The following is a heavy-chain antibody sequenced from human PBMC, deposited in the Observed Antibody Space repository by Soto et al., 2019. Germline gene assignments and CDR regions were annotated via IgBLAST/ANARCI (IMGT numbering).Heavy chain of an antibody. CDR1: GYTFTSYG. CDR3: ARDYSLWELLGAAFDI. CDR2: ISAYNGNT. V-gene: IGHV1-18*01. J-gene: IGHJ3*02. Sequence: ASVKVSCKASGYTFTSYGISWVRQAPGQGLEWMGWISAYNGNTNYAQKLQGRVTMTTDTSTSTAYMELRSLRSDDTAVYYCARDYSLWELLGAAFDIWGQGTMVTVSS. D-gene: IGHD1-26*01.